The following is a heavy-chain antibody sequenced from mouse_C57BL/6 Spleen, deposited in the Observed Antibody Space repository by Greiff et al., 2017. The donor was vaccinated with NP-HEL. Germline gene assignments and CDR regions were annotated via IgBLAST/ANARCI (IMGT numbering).Heavy chain of an antibody. CDR3: ARSDGYYVGAMDY. CDR2: IYPGDGDT. CDR1: GYAFSSSW. Sequence: LQQSGPELVKPGASVKISCKASGYAFSSSWMNWVKQRPGKGLEWIGRIYPGDGDTNYNGKFKGKATLTADKSSSTAYMQLSSLTSEDSAVYFCARSDGYYVGAMDYWGQGTSVTVSS. V-gene: IGHV1-82*01. J-gene: IGHJ4*01. D-gene: IGHD2-3*01.